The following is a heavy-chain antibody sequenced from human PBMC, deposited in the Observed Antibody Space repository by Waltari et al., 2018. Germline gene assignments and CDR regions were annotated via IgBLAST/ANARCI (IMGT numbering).Heavy chain of an antibody. D-gene: IGHD3-3*01. J-gene: IGHJ4*02. V-gene: IGHV4-34*01. Sequence: QVQLQQWGAGLLKTSETLSLTCAVYGGSFSGYYWSWIRQPPGKGLEWMGEINHSGITNYNPSLKSRVTISVDTSKNQFSLKLSSVTAADTAVYYCARIRPNYDFWSGLNSPIRYWGQGTLVTVSS. CDR2: INHSGIT. CDR3: ARIRPNYDFWSGLNSPIRY. CDR1: GGSFSGYY.